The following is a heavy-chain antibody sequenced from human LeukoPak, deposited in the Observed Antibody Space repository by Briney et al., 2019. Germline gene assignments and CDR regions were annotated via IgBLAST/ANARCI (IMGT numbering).Heavy chain of an antibody. D-gene: IGHD6-6*01. CDR1: GGSFSGYY. J-gene: IGHJ4*02. V-gene: IGHV4-34*01. CDR3: ARLTRLSTSPDRYYLDY. Sequence: SETLSLTCAVSGGSFSGYYWSWIRQPPGKGLEWIGEINHIGSTNYNPSLKSRVTISVDTSKNQFSLKLSSVTAADSAVYYCARLTRLSTSPDRYYLDYWGQGTLVTVSS. CDR2: INHIGST.